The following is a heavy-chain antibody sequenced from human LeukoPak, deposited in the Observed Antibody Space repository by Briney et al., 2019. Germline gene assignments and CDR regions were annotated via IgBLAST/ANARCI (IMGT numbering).Heavy chain of an antibody. Sequence: PSETLSLTCFVSGGSMNNYYWSWVRQPPGKGLEWIGYIYYTGSTNYNPSLKSRLTISVDTSKNQFSLRLSSVTGADTAVYYCARHGSTYALRNWGQGTLVTVSS. D-gene: IGHD2-2*01. J-gene: IGHJ4*02. CDR1: GGSMNNYY. V-gene: IGHV4-59*08. CDR2: IYYTGST. CDR3: ARHGSTYALRN.